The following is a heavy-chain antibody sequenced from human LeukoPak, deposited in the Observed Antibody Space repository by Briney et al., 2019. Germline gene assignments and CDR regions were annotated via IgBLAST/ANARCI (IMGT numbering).Heavy chain of an antibody. CDR2: INPSGGST. CDR1: GYTFTSYY. Sequence: ASVKVSCKASGYTFTSYYMHWVRQAPGQGLEWMGIINPSGGSTSYAQKFQGRVTMTRDTSTSTVYMELSSLRSEDTAVYYCARNTGDGAGTYYFNYWGQGTLVTVSS. J-gene: IGHJ4*02. CDR3: ARNTGDGAGTYYFNY. V-gene: IGHV1-46*01. D-gene: IGHD7-27*01.